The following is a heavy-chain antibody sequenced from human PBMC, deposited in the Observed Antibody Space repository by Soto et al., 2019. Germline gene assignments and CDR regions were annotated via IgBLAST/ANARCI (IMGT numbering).Heavy chain of an antibody. V-gene: IGHV1-46*01. D-gene: IGHD4-4*01. J-gene: IGHJ4*02. CDR1: GYTFTSYY. CDR3: AVSYSDFDY. CDR2: INPSGGST. Sequence: ASVKVSCKASGYTFTSYYMHWARQAPGQGLEWMGIINPSGGSTTYAQNFQGRVTMTRDTSTSTVYMELSSLRSEDTAIYYCAVSYSDFDYWGQGTLVTVSS.